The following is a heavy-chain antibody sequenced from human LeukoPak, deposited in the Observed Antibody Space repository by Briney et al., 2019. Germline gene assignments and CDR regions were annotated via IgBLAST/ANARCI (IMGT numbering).Heavy chain of an antibody. CDR3: ARGDPDSSGWYRHYYYYGMDV. CDR1: GFTVSSNY. D-gene: IGHD6-19*01. J-gene: IGHJ6*02. Sequence: GGSLRLSCAAFGFTVSSNYMSWVRQAPGKGLEWVSVIYSGGSTYYADSVKGRFTISRDNSKNTLYLQMNSLRAEDTAVYYCARGDPDSSGWYRHYYYYGMDVWGQGTTVTVSS. V-gene: IGHV3-66*01. CDR2: IYSGGST.